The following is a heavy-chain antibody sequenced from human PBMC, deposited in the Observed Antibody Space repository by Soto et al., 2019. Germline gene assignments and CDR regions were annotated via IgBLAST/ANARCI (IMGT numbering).Heavy chain of an antibody. V-gene: IGHV1-3*01. CDR3: ARDLGGWPDY. Sequence: GASVKVSCKAPGYTFSNFAMHWVRQAPGQRLEWMGWINAGNGNTKYSQKFQGRVTITRDTSASTAYMELSSLRSEDTAVYYCARDLGGWPDYWGQGTLVTVSS. CDR2: INAGNGNT. D-gene: IGHD2-15*01. CDR1: GYTFSNFA. J-gene: IGHJ4*02.